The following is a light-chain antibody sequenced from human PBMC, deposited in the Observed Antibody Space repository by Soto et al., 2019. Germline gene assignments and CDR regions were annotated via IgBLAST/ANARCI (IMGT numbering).Light chain of an antibody. CDR2: DAS. V-gene: IGKV3-11*01. CDR3: KQRTNGLT. Sequence: ETVMPHSPATLSVSPFEISTLSFSPSHTVSSYLAWYQQKPGQAPRLLIYDASKRATGIPARFSGSGFGTDFTLTISSLEPEDFAVYYCKQRTNGLTCGGGNKGDIK. CDR1: HTVSSY. J-gene: IGKJ4*01.